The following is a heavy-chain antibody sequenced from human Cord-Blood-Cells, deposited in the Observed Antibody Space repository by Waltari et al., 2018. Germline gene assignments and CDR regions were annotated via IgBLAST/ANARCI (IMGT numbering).Heavy chain of an antibody. Sequence: EVQLVESGGGLIQPGGSLRLSCAASVFTVSSHYISWVRLAPGKGLEWVSVIYSGGSTYYADSVKGRFTISRDNSKNTLYLQMNSLRAEDTAVYYCARSYSNYYYYGMDVWGQGTTVTVSS. J-gene: IGHJ6*02. D-gene: IGHD4-4*01. CDR3: ARSYSNYYYYGMDV. CDR2: IYSGGST. CDR1: VFTVSSHY. V-gene: IGHV3-53*01.